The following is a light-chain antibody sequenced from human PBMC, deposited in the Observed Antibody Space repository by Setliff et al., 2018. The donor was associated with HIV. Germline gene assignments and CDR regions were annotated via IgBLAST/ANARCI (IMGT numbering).Light chain of an antibody. V-gene: IGLV2-23*02. CDR2: DVT. CDR1: ITDIGNYNS. Sequence: CVLTQPASVSGSPGQSITISCTGSITDIGNYNSISWYQHHPGEVPKLMMYDVTKRPSGVSNRFSGSKSGNTASLTISGLQAEDEADYYCCSFANGDTWVFGGGTKVTVL. J-gene: IGLJ3*02. CDR3: CSFANGDTWV.